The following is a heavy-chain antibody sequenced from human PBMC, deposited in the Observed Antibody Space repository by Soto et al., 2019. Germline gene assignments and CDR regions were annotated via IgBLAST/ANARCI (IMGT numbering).Heavy chain of an antibody. D-gene: IGHD1-26*01. CDR3: AKDSEELLRKYYFDY. V-gene: IGHV3-30*18. J-gene: IGHJ4*02. CDR1: GFTFSSYG. Sequence: QVQLVESGGGVVQPGRSLRLSCAASGFTFSSYGMHWVRQAPGKGLEWVAVISYDGSNKYYADSVKDRFTISRDNSKNTLYLQMNSLRAEDTAVYYCAKDSEELLRKYYFDYWGQGTLVTVSS. CDR2: ISYDGSNK.